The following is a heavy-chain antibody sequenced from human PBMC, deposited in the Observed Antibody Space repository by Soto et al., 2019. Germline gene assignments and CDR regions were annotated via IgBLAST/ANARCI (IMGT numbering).Heavy chain of an antibody. CDR3: TRVSGSYYFDY. Sequence: GGSLRLSCAASGLTFSDHYMDWVRQAPGKGLEWVGRTRNKANSYTTEYAASVKGRFTISRDASKNSLYLQMNSLKTEDTAVYYCTRVSGSYYFDYWGQGTLVTVSS. J-gene: IGHJ4*02. CDR1: GLTFSDHY. V-gene: IGHV3-72*01. CDR2: TRNKANSYTT. D-gene: IGHD1-26*01.